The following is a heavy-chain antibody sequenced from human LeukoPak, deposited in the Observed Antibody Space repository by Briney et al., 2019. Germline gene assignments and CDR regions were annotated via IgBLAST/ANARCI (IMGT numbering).Heavy chain of an antibody. CDR3: ARWTSQYYYDSSGYYDDAFDI. Sequence: GASVKVSCKASGYTFTGYYMHWVRQAPGQGLEWMGRINPNSGGTNYAQKFQGRVTMTRDTSISTAYMELSRLRSDDTAVYYCARWTSQYYYDSSGYYDDAFDIRGQGTMVTVSS. CDR2: INPNSGGT. D-gene: IGHD3-22*01. J-gene: IGHJ3*02. CDR1: GYTFTGYY. V-gene: IGHV1-2*06.